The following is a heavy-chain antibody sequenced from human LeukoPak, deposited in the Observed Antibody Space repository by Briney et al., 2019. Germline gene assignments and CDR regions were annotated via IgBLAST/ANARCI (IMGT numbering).Heavy chain of an antibody. CDR2: IYTSGRT. CDR3: ARGRYYYDSSGYSSPGGY. Sequence: SQTLSLTCPFSGGSISSGSYYWSWIRQPAGKGLEWIGRIYTSGRTKYNPSLKSRVTISVDTFNNQFSLKLSSVTAADPAVYYCARGRYYYDSSGYSSPGGYWGQGTLVTVSS. CDR1: GGSISSGSYY. D-gene: IGHD3-22*01. V-gene: IGHV4-61*02. J-gene: IGHJ4*02.